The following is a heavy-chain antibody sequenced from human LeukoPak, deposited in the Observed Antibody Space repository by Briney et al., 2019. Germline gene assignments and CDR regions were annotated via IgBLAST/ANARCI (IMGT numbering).Heavy chain of an antibody. Sequence: GGSLRLSCTASGFTFSSYGMHWVRQAPGRGLEWVALIWYDGSNKYYSDSVKGRFTISRDNSNNALYLQMSSLRAEDTAMYYCAKDRIVGVISGIDYWGQGTLVTVSS. J-gene: IGHJ4*02. D-gene: IGHD3-10*01. V-gene: IGHV3-33*06. CDR2: IWYDGSNK. CDR3: AKDRIVGVISGIDY. CDR1: GFTFSSYG.